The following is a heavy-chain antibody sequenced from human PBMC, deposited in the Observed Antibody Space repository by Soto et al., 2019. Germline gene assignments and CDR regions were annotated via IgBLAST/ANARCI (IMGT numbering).Heavy chain of an antibody. V-gene: IGHV4-34*01. D-gene: IGHD6-13*01. Sequence: PSETLSLTCAVYGGSFSGYYWSWIRQPPGKGLEWIGEINHSGSTNYNPSLKSRVTISVDTSKNQFSLKLSSVTAADTAVYYCARGGSSHLYYYYGMDVWGQGTTVTVSS. CDR1: GGSFSGYY. CDR2: INHSGST. J-gene: IGHJ6*02. CDR3: ARGGSSHLYYYYGMDV.